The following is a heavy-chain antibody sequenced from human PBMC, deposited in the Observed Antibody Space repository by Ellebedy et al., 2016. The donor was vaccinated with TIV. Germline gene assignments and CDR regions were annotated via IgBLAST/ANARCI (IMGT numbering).Heavy chain of an antibody. CDR1: GFIFNNYN. Sequence: GESLKISCAASGFIFNNYNLHRVRQAPGKGLEWVAIAHNDETYKFSADSVKGRFTVSGDNSGNTAYLNMSSLSVEDTAVNYCAKDLGFAMDVWGQGTTVTVSS. V-gene: IGHV3-30*02. J-gene: IGHJ6*02. CDR3: AKDLGFAMDV. D-gene: IGHD7-27*01. CDR2: AHNDETYK.